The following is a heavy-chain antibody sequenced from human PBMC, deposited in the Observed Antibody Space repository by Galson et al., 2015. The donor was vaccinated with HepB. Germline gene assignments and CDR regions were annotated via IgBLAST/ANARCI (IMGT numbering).Heavy chain of an antibody. CDR2: IRSKAYGGTT. CDR1: GFTFGDYA. Sequence: SLRLSCAASGFTFGDYAMSWFRQAPGKGLEWVGFIRSKAYGGTTEYAASVKGRFTISRDDSKSIAYLQMNSLKTEDTAVYYCTRDPYDFWSPYFDYWGQGTLVTVSS. V-gene: IGHV3-49*03. CDR3: TRDPYDFWSPYFDY. J-gene: IGHJ4*02. D-gene: IGHD3-3*01.